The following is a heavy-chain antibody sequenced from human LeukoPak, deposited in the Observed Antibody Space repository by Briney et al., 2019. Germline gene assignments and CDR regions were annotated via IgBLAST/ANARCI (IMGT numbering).Heavy chain of an antibody. J-gene: IGHJ2*01. CDR1: GGSISSYY. Sequence: SETLSLTCTVSGGSISSYYWSWIRQPPGKGLEWIGYVYDSGSTNYNPSLKSRVTISVDTSKNQFSLKLSSVTAADTAVYYCARDHHYYDSSGYYPSYFDLWGRGTLVTVSS. CDR2: VYDSGST. CDR3: ARDHHYYDSSGYYPSYFDL. D-gene: IGHD3-22*01. V-gene: IGHV4-59*01.